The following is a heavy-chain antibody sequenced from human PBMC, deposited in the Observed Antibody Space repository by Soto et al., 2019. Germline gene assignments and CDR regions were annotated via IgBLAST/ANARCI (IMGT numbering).Heavy chain of an antibody. D-gene: IGHD2-15*01. CDR3: AKNVLVYCSGGSCYPLGLCVGAFDI. Sequence: QVQLVQSGAEVKKPGASVKVSCKASGYTFTSYGISWVRQAPGQGLEWMGWISAYNDNTNYAQKLQGRVTMTTVTPDTTAYMELRSRGSGDTAVYYCAKNVLVYCSGGSCYPLGLCVGAFDIWGQGTMVTVSS. V-gene: IGHV1-18*01. CDR2: ISAYNDNT. J-gene: IGHJ3*02. CDR1: GYTFTSYG.